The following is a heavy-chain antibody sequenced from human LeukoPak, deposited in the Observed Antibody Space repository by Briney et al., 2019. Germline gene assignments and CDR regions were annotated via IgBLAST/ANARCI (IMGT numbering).Heavy chain of an antibody. Sequence: SETLSLTCTVSGGSISSYYWSWIRQLPGKGLEWIGNFYNSGSTNYNPSLKSRITISVDTSKHQFSLKLRSVTAADTAVYYCARHGTYYYDSSGYYPGTFDYWGQGTLVTVSS. D-gene: IGHD3-22*01. V-gene: IGHV4-59*08. CDR3: ARHGTYYYDSSGYYPGTFDY. CDR1: GGSISSYY. J-gene: IGHJ4*02. CDR2: FYNSGST.